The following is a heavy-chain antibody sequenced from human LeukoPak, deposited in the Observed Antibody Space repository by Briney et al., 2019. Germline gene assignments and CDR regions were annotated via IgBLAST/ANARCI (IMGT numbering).Heavy chain of an antibody. D-gene: IGHD3-10*01. Sequence: GGSLRLSCAASGFTFSNYWGHWVRQAPGKGLVWVSRINRDGSTTNYADSVKGRFTVARDNAKNTLNLQMNSLRAEDTAVYYCARDKKSGESSEIDYWGQGTLVTVSS. CDR3: ARDKKSGESSEIDY. J-gene: IGHJ4*02. CDR1: GFTFSNYW. V-gene: IGHV3-74*01. CDR2: INRDGSTT.